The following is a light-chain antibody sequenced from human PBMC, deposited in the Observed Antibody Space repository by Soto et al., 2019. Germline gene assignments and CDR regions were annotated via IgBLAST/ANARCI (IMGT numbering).Light chain of an antibody. CDR2: GAS. J-gene: IGKJ1*01. Sequence: AIQMTQSPSSLSASIGDTVTITCRASQAIRGDLGWYQQKPGKAPKLLIYGASTLESGVPSRFGGSGSGTDFSLTISGLQSEDFETYNCLQDNAYPWTFGQGTKVEI. V-gene: IGKV1-6*01. CDR3: LQDNAYPWT. CDR1: QAIRGD.